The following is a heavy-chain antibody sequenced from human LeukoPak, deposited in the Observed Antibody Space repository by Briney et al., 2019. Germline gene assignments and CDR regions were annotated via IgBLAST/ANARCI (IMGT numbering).Heavy chain of an antibody. D-gene: IGHD6-19*01. V-gene: IGHV4-59*08. J-gene: IGHJ5*02. CDR1: GGSISSYY. CDR3: ARRGEVAGYTDWFDP. Sequence: SETLSLTCNVSGGSISSYYWSWIRQPPGKGLEWIGYIYYSGSTNYNPSLKSRVTIPVDTSKNQFSLKLSSVTAADTAVYYCARRGEVAGYTDWFDPWGQGTLVTVSS. CDR2: IYYSGST.